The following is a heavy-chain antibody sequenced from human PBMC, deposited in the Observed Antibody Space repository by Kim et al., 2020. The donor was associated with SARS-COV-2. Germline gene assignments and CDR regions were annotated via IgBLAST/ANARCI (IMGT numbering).Heavy chain of an antibody. CDR3: ARGPPYAKPLDH. Sequence: GGSLRLSCAASGFTFRDYAMTWVRQPPGKGLEWVATVTGSGGGAYYADSVKGRFTFSRDNSNNILYLLMSSLRVDDTAVYYCARGPPYAKPLDHWGQGALVTVSS. J-gene: IGHJ4*02. CDR2: VTGSGGGA. V-gene: IGHV3-23*01. CDR1: GFTFRDYA. D-gene: IGHD2-2*01.